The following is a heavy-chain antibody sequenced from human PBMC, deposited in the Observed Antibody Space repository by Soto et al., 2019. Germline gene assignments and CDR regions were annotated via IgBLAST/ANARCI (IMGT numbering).Heavy chain of an antibody. CDR3: ARSGEFSASDYFGF. CDR2: IYYSGST. CDR1: GGSISSGDYY. V-gene: IGHV4-30-4*01. J-gene: IGHJ4*02. D-gene: IGHD3-10*01. Sequence: SETLSLTCTVSGGSISSGDYYWSWIRQPPGKGLEWIGYIYYSGSTYYNPSLKSRVTISVDTSKNQFSLKLSSVTAADTAVYYCARSGEFSASDYFGFWGQGTLVTVSS.